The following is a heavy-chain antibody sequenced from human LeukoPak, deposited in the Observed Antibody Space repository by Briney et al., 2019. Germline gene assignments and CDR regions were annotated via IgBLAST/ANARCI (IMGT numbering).Heavy chain of an antibody. CDR2: IWSDGSNE. CDR3: AKRGEVGTYYFDY. Sequence: GGSLRRSCAASGFSFSSYGMHWVRQSPGKGLEWVAVIWSDGSNENYAHSVKGRFTISRDNSKNTLYLQMNSLRAEDTAVYYCAKRGEVGTYYFDYWGQGTLVTVSS. CDR1: GFSFSSYG. V-gene: IGHV3-33*08. J-gene: IGHJ4*02. D-gene: IGHD3-16*01.